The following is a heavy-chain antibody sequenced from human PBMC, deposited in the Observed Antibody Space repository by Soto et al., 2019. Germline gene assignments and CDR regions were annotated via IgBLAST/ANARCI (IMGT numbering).Heavy chain of an antibody. CDR3: ASPLHLGELSLYVDY. Sequence: SETLSLTCSVSGDSINSDKYYWGWIRQPPGKGLEWIGSIYYRGNTYYNPSLKSRVTISVDTSKNQFSLKLSSVTAADTAVYYCASPLHLGELSLYVDYWGQGTLVTVSS. CDR2: IYYRGNT. V-gene: IGHV4-39*01. D-gene: IGHD3-16*02. J-gene: IGHJ4*02. CDR1: GDSINSDKYY.